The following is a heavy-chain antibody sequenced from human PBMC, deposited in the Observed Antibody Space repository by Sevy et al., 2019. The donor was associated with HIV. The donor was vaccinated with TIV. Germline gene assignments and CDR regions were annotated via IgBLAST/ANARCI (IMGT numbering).Heavy chain of an antibody. CDR1: GGSFSGYY. V-gene: IGHV4-34*01. D-gene: IGHD3-3*01. Sequence: SETLSLTCAVYGGSFSGYYWSWIRQPPGKGLEWIGEINNSGSTNYNPSLKSRVTISVDTSKNQFSLKLSFVTAADTAVYYCARGPYYDFWSGYRRSQFDYWGQGTLVTVSS. CDR3: ARGPYYDFWSGYRRSQFDY. J-gene: IGHJ4*02. CDR2: INNSGST.